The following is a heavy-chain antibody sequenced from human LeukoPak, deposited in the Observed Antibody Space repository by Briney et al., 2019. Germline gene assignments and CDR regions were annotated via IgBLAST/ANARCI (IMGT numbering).Heavy chain of an antibody. V-gene: IGHV3-23*01. CDR2: ISGSGGSA. CDR1: GFTFSSYA. Sequence: GGSLRLSCAASGFTFSSYAMSWVRQAPGKGVEWVSGISGSGGSAYYADSVKGRFTISRDNSKNTLYLQMNSLRAEDTAVYYCAKDKGTYYYDSSGYYYPWGQGTLVTVSS. CDR3: AKDKGTYYYDSSGYYYP. J-gene: IGHJ5*02. D-gene: IGHD3-22*01.